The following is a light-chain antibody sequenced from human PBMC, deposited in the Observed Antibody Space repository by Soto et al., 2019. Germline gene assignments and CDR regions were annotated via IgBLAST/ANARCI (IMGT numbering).Light chain of an antibody. CDR2: QVS. Sequence: QSALTQPPSASGSPGQSVAISCTGTSSDVGGYDYVSWYQQHPGKAPQLMIFQVSRRPSGVPDRFSGSKSGNTASLTVSGLQPEDEANYYCSSYAGIDNWVFGGGTKLTVL. J-gene: IGLJ3*02. V-gene: IGLV2-8*01. CDR1: SSDVGGYDY. CDR3: SSYAGIDNWV.